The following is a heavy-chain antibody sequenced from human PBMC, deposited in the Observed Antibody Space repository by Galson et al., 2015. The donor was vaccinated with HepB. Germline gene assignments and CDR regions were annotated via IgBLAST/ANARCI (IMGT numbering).Heavy chain of an antibody. J-gene: IGHJ6*02. Sequence: SLRLSCAASGFTFSSYSMNWVRQAPGKGLEWVPSISSSSSYIYYADSVKGRFTISRDNAKNSLYLQMNSLRAEDTAVYYCARDSYRFDFWMEEGPGSTYGMDVWGQGTTVTVSS. CDR2: ISSSSSYI. D-gene: IGHD3-3*01. CDR3: ARDSYRFDFWMEEGPGSTYGMDV. CDR1: GFTFSSYS. V-gene: IGHV3-21*01.